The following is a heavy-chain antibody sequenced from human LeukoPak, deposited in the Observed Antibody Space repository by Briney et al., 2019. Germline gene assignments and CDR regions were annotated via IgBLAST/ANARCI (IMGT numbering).Heavy chain of an antibody. Sequence: GGSLRLSCAASGFAFDDYAMHWVRQAPGKGLEWVSSINWKSGNRGYADSVKGRFTISRDNAKNSLYLQMSSLRAEDTALYYCAKDRGEVYYGSGMDVWGQGTTVTVSS. CDR3: AKDRGEVYYGSGMDV. CDR2: INWKSGNR. V-gene: IGHV3-9*01. J-gene: IGHJ6*02. CDR1: GFAFDDYA. D-gene: IGHD3-10*01.